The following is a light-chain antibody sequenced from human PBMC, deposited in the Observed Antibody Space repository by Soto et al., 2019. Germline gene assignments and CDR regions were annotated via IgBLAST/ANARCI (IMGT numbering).Light chain of an antibody. J-gene: IGKJ4*02. CDR2: SAS. V-gene: IGKV1-12*01. Sequence: DIHVTQSPSSVSASVGDRVTITCRASQAITSWLAWYQQKPGRAPKLLIYSASSLQSGAPSRFTGSGSGTDFPLTITSLQPDDAAVYYCQQTRSFPLTFGGGTKVEI. CDR1: QAITSW. CDR3: QQTRSFPLT.